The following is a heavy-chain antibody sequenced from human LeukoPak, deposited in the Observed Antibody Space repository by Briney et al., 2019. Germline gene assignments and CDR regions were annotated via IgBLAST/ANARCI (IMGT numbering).Heavy chain of an antibody. V-gene: IGHV4-59*08. Sequence: PSETLSLTCTVSGGSMSSYYWSWIRQPPGKGLEWIGYISYSGSTNYNPSLKSRITISVDTFKNQFSLKLSSVTAADTAVYYCARSGVTALSWVDPWGQGTLVTVSS. CDR2: ISYSGST. CDR3: ARSGVTALSWVDP. D-gene: IGHD2-21*02. J-gene: IGHJ5*02. CDR1: GGSMSSYY.